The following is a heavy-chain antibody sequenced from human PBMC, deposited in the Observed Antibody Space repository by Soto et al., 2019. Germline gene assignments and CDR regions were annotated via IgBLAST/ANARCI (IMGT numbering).Heavy chain of an antibody. D-gene: IGHD2-21*02. J-gene: IGHJ4*02. V-gene: IGHV1-8*01. Sequence: QVQLVQSGAEVKKPGASVKVSCKASGYTFTSFEINWVRQATGQGLEWMGWMNPNSGNTGYAQKFQGRVTMTRNTSISTAYMELSSLRSEDTAIYYCNLVVTSPPYWGQGTLVTVSS. CDR3: NLVVTSPPY. CDR1: GYTFTSFE. CDR2: MNPNSGNT.